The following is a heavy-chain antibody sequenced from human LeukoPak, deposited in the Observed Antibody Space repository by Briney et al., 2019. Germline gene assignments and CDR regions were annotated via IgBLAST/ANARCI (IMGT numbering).Heavy chain of an antibody. J-gene: IGHJ5*02. D-gene: IGHD2-15*01. CDR1: GYTFTSYA. CDR2: IIPIFGTA. V-gene: IGHV1-69*13. Sequence: GASVKVSCKASGYTFTSYAISWVRQAPGQGLEWMGGIIPIFGTANYAQKFQGRVTITADESTSTAYMELSSLRSEDTAVYYCASSGRYCSGGSCPHHNWFDPWGQGTLVTVSS. CDR3: ASSGRYCSGGSCPHHNWFDP.